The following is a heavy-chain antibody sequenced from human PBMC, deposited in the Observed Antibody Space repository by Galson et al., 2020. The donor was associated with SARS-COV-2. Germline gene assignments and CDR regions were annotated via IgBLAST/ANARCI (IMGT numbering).Heavy chain of an antibody. J-gene: IGHJ5*01. CDR2: ISGSGEVT. D-gene: IGHD2-15*01. CDR1: GFAFYPHA. Sequence: GESLKISCAASGFAFYPHAMGWVRQAPGKGLAWVSAISGSGEVTHYADAVKGRFTVARDNSKNTVYLQMNSLRLEDTAVYFCAKVTIGYCSGDSCYLKGGFDSWGQGALVTVTS. CDR3: AKVTIGYCSGDSCYLKGGFDS. V-gene: IGHV3-23*01.